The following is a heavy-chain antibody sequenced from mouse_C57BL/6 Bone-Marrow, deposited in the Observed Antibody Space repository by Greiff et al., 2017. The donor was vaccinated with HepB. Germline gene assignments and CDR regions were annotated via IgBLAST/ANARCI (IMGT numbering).Heavy chain of an antibody. CDR3: ASAYVWFAY. CDR1: GYTFTDYY. CDR2: INPYNGGT. J-gene: IGHJ3*01. Sequence: EVKLMESGPVLVKPGASVKMSCKASGYTFTDYYMNWVKQSHGKSLEWIGVINPYNGGTSYNQKFKGKATLTVDKSSSTAYMELNSLTSEDSAVYYCASAYVWFAYWGQVTPVTVSA. V-gene: IGHV1-19*01.